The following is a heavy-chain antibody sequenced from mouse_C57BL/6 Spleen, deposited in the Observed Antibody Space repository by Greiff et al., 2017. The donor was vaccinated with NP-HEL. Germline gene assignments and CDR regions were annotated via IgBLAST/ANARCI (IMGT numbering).Heavy chain of an antibody. Sequence: QVQLQQPGAELVKPGASVKVSCKASGYTFTSYWMHWVKQRPGQGLEWIGRIHPADGDTNYNQKFKGKATLTVDKSSSTAYMQLSSLTSEDSAVYYYALASHYGYRYAMDYWGQGTSVTVSS. D-gene: IGHD2-2*01. V-gene: IGHV1-74*01. CDR1: GYTFTSYW. J-gene: IGHJ4*01. CDR2: IHPADGDT. CDR3: ALASHYGYRYAMDY.